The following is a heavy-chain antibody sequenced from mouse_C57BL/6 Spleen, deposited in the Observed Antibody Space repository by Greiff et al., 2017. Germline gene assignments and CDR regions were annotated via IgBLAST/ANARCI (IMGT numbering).Heavy chain of an antibody. CDR1: GFNIKDYY. D-gene: IGHD1-1*01. Sequence: VQLQQSGAELVKPGASVKLSCTASGFNIKDYYMHWVKQRTEQGLEWIGRIDPEDGETKYAQKFQGKATITADTSSNTAYLQLSSLTSEDTAVYYCARSDTTVVATPDYWGQGTTLTVSS. J-gene: IGHJ2*01. CDR2: IDPEDGET. CDR3: ARSDTTVVATPDY. V-gene: IGHV14-2*01.